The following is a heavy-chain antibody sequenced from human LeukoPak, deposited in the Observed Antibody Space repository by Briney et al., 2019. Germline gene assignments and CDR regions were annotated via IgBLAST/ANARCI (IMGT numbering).Heavy chain of an antibody. Sequence: SETLSLTCAVSGGSISSSNWWSWVRQPPGKGLEWIGEIYHSGSTNYNPSLKSRVTISVDKSKNQFSLKLSSVTAADTAVYYCARAGYSYGWTYYYYMDVWGKGTTVTVSS. CDR2: IYHSGST. V-gene: IGHV4-4*02. CDR3: ARAGYSYGWTYYYYMDV. CDR1: GGSISSSNW. J-gene: IGHJ6*03. D-gene: IGHD5-18*01.